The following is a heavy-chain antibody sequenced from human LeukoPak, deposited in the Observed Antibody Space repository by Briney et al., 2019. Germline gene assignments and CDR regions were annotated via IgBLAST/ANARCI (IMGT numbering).Heavy chain of an antibody. Sequence: SETLSLTCTVSGGSISGSINYWGWIRQPPGKGLEWIASVYHCGSTNCNPSLKSRVTISVDTSKNQVSLKLSSVTAADTAVYYCARPLGAGCSSTSCPTWFDPWGQGTLVTVSS. J-gene: IGHJ5*02. V-gene: IGHV4-39*01. CDR1: GGSISGSINY. D-gene: IGHD2-2*01. CDR3: ARPLGAGCSSTSCPTWFDP. CDR2: VYHCGST.